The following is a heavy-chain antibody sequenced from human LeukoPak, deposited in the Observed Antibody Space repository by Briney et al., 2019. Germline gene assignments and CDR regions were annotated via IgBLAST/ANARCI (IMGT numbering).Heavy chain of an antibody. V-gene: IGHV4-34*01. CDR3: ARGRYGPRLGN. CDR1: GASFSDSY. J-gene: IGHJ4*02. Sequence: TSSETLSLTCAVYGASFSDSYWSWIRQSPEKGLEWIGEINNSGSTSYNPSPNSRVIMSVDRSKNQFSLRLTSVTAADTAVYYCARGRYGPRLGNWGQGTLVTVSS. D-gene: IGHD3-16*01. CDR2: INNSGST.